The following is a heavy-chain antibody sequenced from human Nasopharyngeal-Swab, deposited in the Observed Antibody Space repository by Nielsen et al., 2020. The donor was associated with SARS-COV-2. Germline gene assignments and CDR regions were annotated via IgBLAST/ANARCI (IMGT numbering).Heavy chain of an antibody. D-gene: IGHD3-10*01. CDR1: GYSFTSYW. CDR3: ARRRGVSGTHYYGMDV. CDR2: IYPGDSDT. Sequence: KVSCKGSGYSFTSYWIGWVRQMPGKGLEWMGIIYPGDSDTRYSPSFQGQVTISADKSISTAYLQWSSLKASDTAMYYCARRRGVSGTHYYGMDVWGQGTTVTVSS. V-gene: IGHV5-51*01. J-gene: IGHJ6*02.